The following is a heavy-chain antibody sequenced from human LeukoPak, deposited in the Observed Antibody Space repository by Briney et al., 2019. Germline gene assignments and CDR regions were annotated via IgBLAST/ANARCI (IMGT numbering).Heavy chain of an antibody. Sequence: PSETLSLTCSVSGGSISDYYWSWIRLSPGTGLEWIGYMDYSGSAAYNPSLRGRVTISIDTSKKQFSLEVTSVTAADTAVYFCARRKRGSGGPFDSWGHGTLFTASS. J-gene: IGHJ4*01. D-gene: IGHD6-19*01. CDR3: ARRKRGSGGPFDS. V-gene: IGHV4-59*08. CDR1: GGSISDYY. CDR2: MDYSGSA.